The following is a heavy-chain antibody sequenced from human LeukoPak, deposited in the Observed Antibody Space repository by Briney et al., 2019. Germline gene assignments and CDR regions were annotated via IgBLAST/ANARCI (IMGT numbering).Heavy chain of an antibody. V-gene: IGHV4-39*01. CDR3: ARYGEDVELPDY. D-gene: IGHD1-26*01. CDR2: IYYSGST. J-gene: IGHJ4*02. CDR1: GGSISSSSYY. Sequence: KPSETLSLTCTVSGGSISSSSYYWGWIRQPPGKGLEWIGSIYYSGSTYYNPSLKSRVTISVDTSKNQFSLKLSSVTAADTAVYYCARYGEDVELPDYWGQGTLVTVSS.